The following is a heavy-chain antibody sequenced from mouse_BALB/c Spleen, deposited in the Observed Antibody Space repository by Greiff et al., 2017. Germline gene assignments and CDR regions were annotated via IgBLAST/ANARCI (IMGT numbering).Heavy chain of an antibody. J-gene: IGHJ4*01. CDR2: ISTYYGDA. CDR1: GYTFTDYA. CDR3: ARDGYAMDD. Sequence: VQLPQSGAELVRPGVSVKISCKGSGYTFTDYAMHWVKQSHAKSLELFEAISTYYGDASYNQKFKGKATMTVDKSSSTAYMELARRTSEDSAIYYCARDGYAMDDWGKGTTVTVSS. V-gene: IGHV1S137*01.